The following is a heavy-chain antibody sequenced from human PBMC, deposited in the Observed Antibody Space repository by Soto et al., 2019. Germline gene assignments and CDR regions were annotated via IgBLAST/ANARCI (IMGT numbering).Heavy chain of an antibody. V-gene: IGHV1-18*01. D-gene: IGHD3-10*01. CDR3: ARDPIPNYDGSGSPHWYYGMDV. Sequence: ASVKVSCKASGYTFTSYGISWVRQAPGQGLEWMGWISAYNGNTNYAQKLQGRVTMTTDTSTSTAYMELRSLRSDDTAVYYCARDPIPNYDGSGSPHWYYGMDVWGQGTTVTVSS. CDR2: ISAYNGNT. CDR1: GYTFTSYG. J-gene: IGHJ6*02.